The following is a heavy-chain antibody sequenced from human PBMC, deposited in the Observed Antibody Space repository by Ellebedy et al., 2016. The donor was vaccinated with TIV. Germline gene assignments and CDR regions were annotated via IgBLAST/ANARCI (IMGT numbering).Heavy chain of an antibody. CDR1: GFTFSSYG. J-gene: IGHJ4*02. CDR2: IKSYGNEE. CDR3: ARDKGAITTTLYFDY. D-gene: IGHD1-1*01. Sequence: GESLKISCAASGFTFSSYGMHWVRQAPGKGLDCVAHIKSYGNEEYYVDSVKGRFTISRDNAKNSLFLQMNSLRAEDTAVYYCARDKGAITTTLYFDYWGQGTLVTGSS. V-gene: IGHV3-7*01.